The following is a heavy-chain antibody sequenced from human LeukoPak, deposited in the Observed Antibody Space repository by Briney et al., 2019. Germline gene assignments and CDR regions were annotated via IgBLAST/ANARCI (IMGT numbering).Heavy chain of an antibody. V-gene: IGHV4-59*01. CDR1: GGSISSYY. Sequence: SETLSLTCTVPGGSISSYYWSWIRQPPGKGLEWIGYIYYSGSTNYNPSLKSRVTISVDTSKNQFSLKLSSVTAADTAVYYCARYSGYDSTFDPWGQGTLVTVSS. D-gene: IGHD5-12*01. CDR3: ARYSGYDSTFDP. CDR2: IYYSGST. J-gene: IGHJ5*02.